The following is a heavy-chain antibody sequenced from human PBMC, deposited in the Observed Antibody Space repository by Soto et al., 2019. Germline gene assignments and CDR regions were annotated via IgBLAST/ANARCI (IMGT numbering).Heavy chain of an antibody. CDR1: GGSIRGPY. V-gene: IGHV4-59*11. J-gene: IGHJ4*02. CDR3: ARSVAVPGAHIDY. Sequence: PSETLSLTCSVSGGSIRGPYWSWIRHSPGKGLEWLGYVYYTGSTNYSPSLRSRVSISVDTSKNEFSLRLSSVTAADTAVYFCARSVAVPGAHIDYWGQGTQVTVSS. CDR2: VYYTGST. D-gene: IGHD6-19*01.